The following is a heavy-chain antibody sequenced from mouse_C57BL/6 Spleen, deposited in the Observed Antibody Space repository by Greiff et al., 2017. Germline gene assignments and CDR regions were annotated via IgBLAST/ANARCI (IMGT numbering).Heavy chain of an antibody. CDR3: ARRLHDYYAMDY. D-gene: IGHD1-2*01. CDR1: GFTFSDYG. V-gene: IGHV5-17*01. CDR2: ISSGSSTI. Sequence: EVKLVESGGGLVKPGGSLKLSCAASGFTFSDYGMHWVRQAPEKGLEWVAYISSGSSTIYYADTVKGRFTISRDNAKNTLFLQMTSLRSEDTAVYYCARRLHDYYAMDYWGQGTSVTVSS. J-gene: IGHJ4*01.